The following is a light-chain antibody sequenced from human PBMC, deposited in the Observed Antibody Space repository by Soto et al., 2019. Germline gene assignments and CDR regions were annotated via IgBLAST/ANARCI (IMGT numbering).Light chain of an antibody. V-gene: IGKV1-5*02. CDR3: QQSYSTTIT. CDR2: DAS. CDR1: QSVSTR. J-gene: IGKJ5*01. Sequence: DIQMTQSPSSLSASVGHIVTIICRASQSVSTRLAWYQQKTGKAPKVLIYDASSWAGGVPSRLTGSGSGTELTLTINSMKHDDFETYYCQQSYSTTITFGHGTRLEIK.